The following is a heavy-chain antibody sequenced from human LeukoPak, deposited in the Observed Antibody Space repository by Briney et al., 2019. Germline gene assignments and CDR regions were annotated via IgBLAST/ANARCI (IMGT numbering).Heavy chain of an antibody. Sequence: SETLSLTCTVSGDSISDDYWSWIRQPPGKGLEWIGYIYYSGRTTYNPSLKSRVTISIDTSKNQFSLKLSSVTAADTAVYYCARDRLQLQSWGQGTLVTVSS. CDR3: ARDRLQLQS. CDR1: GDSISDDY. J-gene: IGHJ5*02. V-gene: IGHV4-59*01. CDR2: IYYSGRT. D-gene: IGHD1-1*01.